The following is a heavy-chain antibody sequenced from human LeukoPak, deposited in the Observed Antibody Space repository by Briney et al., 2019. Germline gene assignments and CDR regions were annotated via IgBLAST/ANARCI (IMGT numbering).Heavy chain of an antibody. CDR1: GFTFSNYG. J-gene: IGHJ4*02. D-gene: IGHD3-10*01. CDR3: AKDPDVLLWFGELWTPSSFDY. CDR2: IYYDGSNK. Sequence: PGRSLRLSCTASGFTFSNYGMHWVRQAPGKGLEWVALIYYDGSNKYYADSVKGRFTISRDNSRNTLFLQMNSLRAEDTAVYYCAKDPDVLLWFGELWTPSSFDYWGQGTLVTVSS. V-gene: IGHV3-33*06.